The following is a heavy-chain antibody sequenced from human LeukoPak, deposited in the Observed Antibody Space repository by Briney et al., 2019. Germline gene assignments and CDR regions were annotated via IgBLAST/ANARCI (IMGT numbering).Heavy chain of an antibody. J-gene: IGHJ4*02. CDR1: GDSVSSNSGA. V-gene: IGHV6-1*01. CDR3: TRDNWQDLSHDY. CDR2: TYYRSKWYN. Sequence: SQTLSLTCAISGDSVSSNSGAWNWIRQSPSRGLEWLGRTYYRSKWYNEYAVSVNSRITINPDTSKNQFSLQLNSATLEDTAVYYCTRDNWQDLSHDYWGQGILVTVSS.